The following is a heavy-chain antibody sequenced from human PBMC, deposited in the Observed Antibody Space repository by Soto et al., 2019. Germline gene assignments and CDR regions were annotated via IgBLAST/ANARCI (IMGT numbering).Heavy chain of an antibody. J-gene: IGHJ4*02. CDR1: GQSFSGHS. D-gene: IGHD1-1*01. CDR3: ARGSGIVALPGELEDVKYDY. Sequence: QVQLQQWGAGLVKPSETLSISCAVYGQSFSGHSWAWIRQPPGKGLEWIGEINESGSTYYNPSLKIRVTTSTDTSKNQFSLKLSSVSAADTAAYFCARGSGIVALPGELEDVKYDYWGQGTLVNVSS. CDR2: INESGST. V-gene: IGHV4-34*01.